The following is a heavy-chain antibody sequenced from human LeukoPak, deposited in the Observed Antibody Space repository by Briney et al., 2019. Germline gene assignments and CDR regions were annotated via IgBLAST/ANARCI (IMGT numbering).Heavy chain of an antibody. J-gene: IGHJ5*02. CDR2: IYYSGST. Sequence: PSETLSLTCTVSGGSISSYYWSWVRQPPGKGLEWIGYIYYSGSTYYNPSLKSRVTISVHTSKNQFSLKLSSVTAADTAVYYCAREGWLSQYNWFDPWGQGTLVTVSS. CDR3: AREGWLSQYNWFDP. D-gene: IGHD3-22*01. CDR1: GGSISSYY. V-gene: IGHV4-59*01.